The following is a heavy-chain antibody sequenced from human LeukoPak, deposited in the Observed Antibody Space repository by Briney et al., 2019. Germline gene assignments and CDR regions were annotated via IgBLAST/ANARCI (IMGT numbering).Heavy chain of an antibody. CDR1: GYTFTSYG. V-gene: IGHV1-18*01. CDR2: ISAYNGNT. Sequence: ASVKVSCKASGYTFTSYGISWVRQAPGQGLKWMGWISAYNGNTNYAQKLQGRVTMTTDTSTSTAYMELRSLRSDDTAVYYCARVEGRQWLVQGAQYFQHWGQGTLVTVSS. CDR3: ARVEGRQWLVQGAQYFQH. D-gene: IGHD6-19*01. J-gene: IGHJ1*01.